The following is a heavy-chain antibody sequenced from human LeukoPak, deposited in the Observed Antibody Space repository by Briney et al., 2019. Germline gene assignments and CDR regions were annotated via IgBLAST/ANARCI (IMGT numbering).Heavy chain of an antibody. Sequence: GGSLRLSCAASGFTFSSYAMSWVRQAPGKGLEWVSAIGGSGGSTYYADSVKGRFTISRDNSKNTLYLQMNSLRAEDTAVYYCAKDDNWYYYDSSGYLAAKYFQHWGQGTLVTVSS. D-gene: IGHD3-22*01. CDR1: GFTFSSYA. V-gene: IGHV3-23*01. J-gene: IGHJ1*01. CDR2: IGGSGGST. CDR3: AKDDNWYYYDSSGYLAAKYFQH.